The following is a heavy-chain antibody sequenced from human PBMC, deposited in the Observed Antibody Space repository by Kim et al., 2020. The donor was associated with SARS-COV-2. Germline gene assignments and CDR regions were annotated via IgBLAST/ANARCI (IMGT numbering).Heavy chain of an antibody. V-gene: IGHV3-48*02. D-gene: IGHD6-19*01. Sequence: GGSLRLSCAASGFTFSSYSMNWVRQAPGKGLEWVSYISSSSSTIYYADSVKGRFTISRDNAKNSLYLQMNSLRDEDTAVYYCARESPGIAVAGGTYYYYGMDVWGQGTTVTVSS. CDR1: GFTFSSYS. J-gene: IGHJ6*02. CDR3: ARESPGIAVAGGTYYYYGMDV. CDR2: ISSSSSTI.